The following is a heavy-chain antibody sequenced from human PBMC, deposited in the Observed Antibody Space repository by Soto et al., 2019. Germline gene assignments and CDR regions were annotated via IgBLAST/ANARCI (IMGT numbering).Heavy chain of an antibody. Sequence: QPGGSLRLSCAASGFTFSSYEMNWVRQAPGKGLEWVSYISSSGSTIYYADSVKGRFTISRDNAKNSLYLQMNSLRAEDTAVYYCARAAEPFSGSYYARASGDAFDIWGQGTMVTVSS. CDR1: GFTFSSYE. J-gene: IGHJ3*02. CDR3: ARAAEPFSGSYYARASGDAFDI. V-gene: IGHV3-48*03. CDR2: ISSSGSTI. D-gene: IGHD1-26*01.